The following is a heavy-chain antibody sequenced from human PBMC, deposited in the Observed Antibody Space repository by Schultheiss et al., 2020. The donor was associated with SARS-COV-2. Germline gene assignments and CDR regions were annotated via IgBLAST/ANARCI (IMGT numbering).Heavy chain of an antibody. CDR1: GGSISSFY. J-gene: IGHJ6*03. CDR3: AGGFAYYYYYYYMDV. D-gene: IGHD3-16*01. V-gene: IGHV4-4*07. CDR2: IYTSGST. Sequence: SETLSLTCTVSGGSISSFYWSWIRQPAGKGLEWIGRIYTSGSTYYNPSLKSRVTISVDTSKNQFSLKLSSVTAADTAVYYCAGGFAYYYYYYYMDVWGKGTTVTVSS.